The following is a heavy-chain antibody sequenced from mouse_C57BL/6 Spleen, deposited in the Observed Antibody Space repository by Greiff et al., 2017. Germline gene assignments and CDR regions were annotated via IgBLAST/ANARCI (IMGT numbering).Heavy chain of an antibody. Sequence: QVQLQQPGAELVKPGASVKLSCKASGYTFTSYWMHWVKQRPGQGLEWIGMIHPNSGSTNYNEKFKSKATLTVDKSSSTAYMQLSSLTSEDSAVYYCAKRHYYGSSDYAMYDWGKGTTVTAST. CDR3: AKRHYYGSSDYAMYD. J-gene: IGHJ4*01. CDR2: IHPNSGST. CDR1: GYTFTSYW. D-gene: IGHD1-1*01. V-gene: IGHV1-64*01.